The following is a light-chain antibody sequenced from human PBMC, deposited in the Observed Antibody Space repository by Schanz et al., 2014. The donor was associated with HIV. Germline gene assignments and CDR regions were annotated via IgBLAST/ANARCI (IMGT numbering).Light chain of an antibody. J-gene: IGLJ1*01. CDR1: SSDIGAYNY. Sequence: QSALTQPASVSGSPGQSITLSCTGSSSDIGAYNYVSWYQQHPDRAPKLLIFDVTNRPSGISPRFSGSKSGVTASLTISGLQAEDEADYYCSSCTGSNTYVFGTGTKLTVL. V-gene: IGLV2-14*03. CDR2: DVT. CDR3: SSCTGSNTYV.